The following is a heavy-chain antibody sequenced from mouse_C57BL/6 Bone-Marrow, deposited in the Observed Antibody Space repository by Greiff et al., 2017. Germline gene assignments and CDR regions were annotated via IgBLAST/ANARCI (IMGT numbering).Heavy chain of an antibody. CDR3: ARLDSAGYVGFAY. Sequence: VQLQQPGAELVKPGASVKMSCKASGYTFTSYWITWVKQRPGQGLEWIGDIYPGSGSTNYNEKFKSKATLTVDTSSSTAYMQLSSLTSEDAAVYDCARLDSAGYVGFAYGGQGTLGTVSA. CDR2: IYPGSGST. V-gene: IGHV1-55*01. J-gene: IGHJ3*01. CDR1: GYTFTSYW. D-gene: IGHD3-2*02.